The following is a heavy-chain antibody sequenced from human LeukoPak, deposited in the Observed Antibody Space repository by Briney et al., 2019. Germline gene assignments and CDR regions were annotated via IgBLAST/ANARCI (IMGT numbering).Heavy chain of an antibody. CDR1: GFTFDDYA. V-gene: IGHV3-9*01. CDR3: AREGYSDSSGYSGLDY. J-gene: IGHJ4*02. D-gene: IGHD3-22*01. CDR2: ISWNSGSI. Sequence: PGGSLRLSCAASGFTFDDYAMHWVRQAPGKGLEWVSGISWNSGSIGYADSVKGRFTISRDNAKNSLYLQMNSLRAEDTAVYYCAREGYSDSSGYSGLDYWGQGTLVTVSS.